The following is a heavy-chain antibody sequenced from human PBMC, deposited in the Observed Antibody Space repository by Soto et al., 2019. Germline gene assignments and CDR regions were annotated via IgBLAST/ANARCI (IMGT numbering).Heavy chain of an antibody. CDR3: AKATATSGGAFEI. V-gene: IGHV3-23*01. J-gene: IGHJ3*02. D-gene: IGHD1-1*01. Sequence: GGSLRLSFAVSGFICSSYDMSWVRQAPGKGLEWVSTILVGGSTHYEDSVKGRFTISRDTSKNTVYLQMNSLTAGDTAFYYCAKATATSGGAFEIYGQGTMVTVSS. CDR1: GFICSSYD. CDR2: ILVGGST.